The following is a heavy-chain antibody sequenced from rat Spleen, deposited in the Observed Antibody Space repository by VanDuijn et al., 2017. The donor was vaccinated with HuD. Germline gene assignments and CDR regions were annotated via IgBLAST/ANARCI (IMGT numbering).Heavy chain of an antibody. CDR2: IAHTGGTT. CDR1: GFTFSDYN. V-gene: IGHV5-29*01. CDR3: TRGYVMDA. Sequence: EVHLVESDGGLVQPGRSLKLSCVASGFTFSDYNMAWVRQAPTKGLEWVATIAHTGGTTYYPDSVKGRFTISRDHAKSTLYLQMDSLRSEDTATYYCTRGYVMDAWGQGASVTVSS. J-gene: IGHJ4*01.